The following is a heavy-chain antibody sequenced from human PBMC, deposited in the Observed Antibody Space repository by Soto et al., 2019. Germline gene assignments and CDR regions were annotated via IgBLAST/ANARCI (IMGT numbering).Heavy chain of an antibody. V-gene: IGHV5-51*01. CDR2: IYPGDSDT. CDR1: GYWFANYC. Sequence: GESLPSSFNGSGYWFANYCIGWVRQMPGKGLEWMGIIYPGDSDTRYSPSFEGHVTISADKSISTAYLQWSSLKASDTATYFCSRLAFSKHDLDYADVWGQGPSVSVS. CDR3: SRLAFSKHDLDYADV. J-gene: IGHJ6*02. D-gene: IGHD3-3*01.